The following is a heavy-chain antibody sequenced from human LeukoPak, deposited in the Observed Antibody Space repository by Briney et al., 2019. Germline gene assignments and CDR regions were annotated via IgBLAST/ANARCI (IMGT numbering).Heavy chain of an antibody. CDR2: INWNGGST. CDR3: ARDSKYSGSYYDY. D-gene: IGHD1-26*01. CDR1: GFTFDDYD. J-gene: IGHJ4*02. V-gene: IGHV3-20*04. Sequence: GVSLSLYCAASGFTFDDYDMSWVRQAPGKGLEWVTDINWNGGSTGYADSVKGRFTISRDNAKNSLYLQMNSLRAEDTALYYCARDSKYSGSYYDYWGQGTLVTVSS.